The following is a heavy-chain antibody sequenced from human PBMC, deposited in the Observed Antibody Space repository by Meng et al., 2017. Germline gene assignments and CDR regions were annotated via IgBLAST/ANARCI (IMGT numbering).Heavy chain of an antibody. CDR3: TKDFGRCCGYPSFDY. CDR1: GFTLSSYE. J-gene: IGHJ4*02. V-gene: IGHV3-48*03. CDR2: ISSSGSTI. Sequence: GESPKTSCAAPGFTLSSYEMNRVRQAPGKGLEWVSYISSSGSTIYYADSVKGRFTISRDNAKNSLYLQMNSLRAEDTAVYYCTKDFGRCCGYPSFDYWGQGTLVTVSS. D-gene: IGHD5-12*01.